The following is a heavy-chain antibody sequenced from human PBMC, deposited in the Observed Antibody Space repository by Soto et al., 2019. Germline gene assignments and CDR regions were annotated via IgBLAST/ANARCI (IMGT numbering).Heavy chain of an antibody. Sequence: QVRLVESGGAVVQPGGSLRLSCEVSGITFSDFGFHWVRQAPGKGLDGVAVISSGGNEIYYVDSVKGRFTISRDNSINTLFLQMNDLTTEDTAVYFWAKRCTNYVRCGVDAWGQGTTVTVTS. J-gene: IGHJ6*02. V-gene: IGHV3-30*18. CDR2: ISSGGNEI. D-gene: IGHD2-8*01. CDR1: GITFSDFG. CDR3: AKRCTNYVRCGVDA.